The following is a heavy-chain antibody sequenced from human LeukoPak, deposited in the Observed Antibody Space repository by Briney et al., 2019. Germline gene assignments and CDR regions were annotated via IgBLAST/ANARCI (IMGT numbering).Heavy chain of an antibody. CDR2: IRYDGTNK. CDR3: AKDGVPSRWFGRNYFDY. J-gene: IGHJ4*02. V-gene: IGHV3-30*02. Sequence: GGSLRLSCAASGLTFSSYGMHWVRQAPGKGLEWVAFIRYDGTNKYYADSVKGRFTISRDNYKNTLYLKMNNLRAEDTAVYYCAKDGVPSRWFGRNYFDYWGQGTLVTVSS. CDR1: GLTFSSYG. D-gene: IGHD3-10*01.